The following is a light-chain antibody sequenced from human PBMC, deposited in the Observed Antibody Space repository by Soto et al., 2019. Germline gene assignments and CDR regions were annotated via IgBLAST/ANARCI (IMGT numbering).Light chain of an antibody. Sequence: QPVLTQSSSASASLGSSVKLTRTLSSGHSSYIIAWHQQQPGKAPRYLMKLEGSGSYNKGSGVPDRFSGSSSGADRYLTISNLQSEDEADYYCETWDSNTRVFGTGTKATVL. CDR1: SGHSSYI. V-gene: IGLV4-60*03. CDR2: LEGSGSY. CDR3: ETWDSNTRV. J-gene: IGLJ1*01.